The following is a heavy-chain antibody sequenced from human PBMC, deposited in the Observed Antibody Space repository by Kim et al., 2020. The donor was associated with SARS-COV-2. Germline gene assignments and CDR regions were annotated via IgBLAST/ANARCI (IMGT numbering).Heavy chain of an antibody. CDR3: ARDASTIFGVVTAGY. J-gene: IGHJ4*02. V-gene: IGHV3-74*01. Sequence: AESGKGRFTISRDNAKNTLYLQMTSLTAEDTAMYFCARDASTIFGVVTAGYWGQGTLVTVSS. D-gene: IGHD3-3*01.